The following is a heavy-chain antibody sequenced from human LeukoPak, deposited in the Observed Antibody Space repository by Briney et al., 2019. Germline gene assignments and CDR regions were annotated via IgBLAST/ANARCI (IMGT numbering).Heavy chain of an antibody. CDR3: AKNRATIPRTNWFDP. D-gene: IGHD5-12*01. J-gene: IGHJ5*02. V-gene: IGHV3-30*18. CDR2: ISYDGSNK. Sequence: PGRSLRLSCAASGFTFSSYGMHWVRQAPGKGLEWVAVISYDGSNKYYVDSVKGRFTISRDNSKNTLCLQMNSLRAEDTAVYYCAKNRATIPRTNWFDPWGQGTLVTVSS. CDR1: GFTFSSYG.